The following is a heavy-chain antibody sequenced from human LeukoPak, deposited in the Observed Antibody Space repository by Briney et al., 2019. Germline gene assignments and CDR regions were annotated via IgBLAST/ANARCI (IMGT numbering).Heavy chain of an antibody. CDR3: ARSGYSSSWFNDY. CDR2: IRQDGSEK. D-gene: IGHD6-13*01. J-gene: IGHJ4*02. Sequence: ETLSLTCTVSGGSISSYYWSWIRQPAGKGLEWVANIRQDGSEKYYVDSVKGRFTISRDNAKNSLYLQMNSLRAEDTAVYYCARSGYSSSWFNDYWGQGTLVTVSS. CDR1: GGSISSYY. V-gene: IGHV3-7*01.